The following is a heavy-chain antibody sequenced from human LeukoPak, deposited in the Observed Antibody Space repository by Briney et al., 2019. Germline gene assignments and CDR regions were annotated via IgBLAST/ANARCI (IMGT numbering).Heavy chain of an antibody. V-gene: IGHV3-23*01. Sequence: GGSLRLSCAASGFTFSSYAMSWVRQAPGKGLEWVSAISGSGGSTYYADSVKGRFTISRDNSKNTLYLQMNSLRAEDTAVYYCAKVAVAIFGVAPLDYWGQGTLVTVPS. J-gene: IGHJ4*02. CDR1: GFTFSSYA. CDR2: ISGSGGST. CDR3: AKVAVAIFGVAPLDY. D-gene: IGHD3-3*01.